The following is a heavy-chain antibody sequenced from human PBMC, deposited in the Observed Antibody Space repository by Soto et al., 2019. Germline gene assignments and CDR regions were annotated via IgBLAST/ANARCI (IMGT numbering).Heavy chain of an antibody. CDR2: ISGRGGDT. V-gene: IGHV3-23*01. D-gene: IGHD4-17*01. CDR3: ARPRGYGVFDAYDI. CDR1: GFTFSIYA. Sequence: GGSLRLSCAASGFTFSIYAMSWVRQAPGEGLEWVSAISGRGGDTYYADSVKGRFTISRDNSMNALYLQMNSLRVEDTAVYYCARPRGYGVFDAYDIWGQGTMVTVSS. J-gene: IGHJ3*02.